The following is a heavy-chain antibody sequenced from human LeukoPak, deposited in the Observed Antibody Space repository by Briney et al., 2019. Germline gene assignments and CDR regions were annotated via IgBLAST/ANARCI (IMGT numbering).Heavy chain of an antibody. Sequence: GASVKVSCKASGYTFTSYDINWVRQATGQGLEWMGWMNPNSGNTGYAQKLQGRVTMTTDTSTSTAYMELRSLRSDDTAVYYCARGPPNHCSGGSCYVDYWGQGTLVTVSS. V-gene: IGHV1-8*02. D-gene: IGHD2-15*01. CDR3: ARGPPNHCSGGSCYVDY. CDR1: GYTFTSYD. J-gene: IGHJ4*02. CDR2: MNPNSGNT.